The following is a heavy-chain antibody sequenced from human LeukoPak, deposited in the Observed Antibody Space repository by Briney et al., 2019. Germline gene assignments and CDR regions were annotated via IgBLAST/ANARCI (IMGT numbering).Heavy chain of an antibody. J-gene: IGHJ4*02. V-gene: IGHV4-59*12. CDR1: GGSISSYY. CDR3: ARGLGY. CDR2: IYYSGST. D-gene: IGHD7-27*01. Sequence: SETLSLTCTVSGGSISSYYWSWIRQPPGKGLEWIGYIYYSGSTNYNPSLKSRVTISVDTSKNQFSLKLSSVTAADTAVYYCARGLGYWGQGTLVTVSS.